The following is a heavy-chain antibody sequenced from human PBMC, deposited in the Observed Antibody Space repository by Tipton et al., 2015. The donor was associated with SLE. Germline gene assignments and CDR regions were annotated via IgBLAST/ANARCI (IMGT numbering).Heavy chain of an antibody. V-gene: IGHV4-59*07. D-gene: IGHD6-13*01. J-gene: IGHJ6*03. CDR3: ARSQQLSYMDV. CDR2: IYYSGST. Sequence: TLSLTCTVSGGSISSYYWSWIRQSPGKGLEWIGYIYYSGSTNYNPSLKSRVTISVDTSKNQFSLKLSSVTAADTAVYYCARSQQLSYMDVWGKGTTVPVSS. CDR1: GGSISSYY.